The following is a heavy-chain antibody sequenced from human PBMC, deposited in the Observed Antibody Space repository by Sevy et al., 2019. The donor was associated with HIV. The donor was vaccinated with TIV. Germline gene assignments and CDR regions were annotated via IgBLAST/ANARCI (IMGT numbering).Heavy chain of an antibody. V-gene: IGHV3-21*01. D-gene: IGHD3-22*01. CDR3: ARDRDTIVKNKYYYYGMDV. Sequence: GGSLRLSCAASGFTFSNYNMTWVRQAPGKGLEWVSFISSSSGSIYYADSPKGRFTISGDNAKNSLYLQMNSLRAEDTAVYYCARDRDTIVKNKYYYYGMDVWGQGTTVTVSS. CDR2: ISSSSGSI. J-gene: IGHJ6*02. CDR1: GFTFSNYN.